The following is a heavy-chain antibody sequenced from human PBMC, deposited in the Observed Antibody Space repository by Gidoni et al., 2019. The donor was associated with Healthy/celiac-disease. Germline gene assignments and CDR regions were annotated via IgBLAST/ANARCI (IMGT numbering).Heavy chain of an antibody. D-gene: IGHD6-19*01. V-gene: IGHV4-61*02. Sequence: TVSGGSISSGSYYWSWIRQPAGKGLEWIGRIYTSGSTNYNPSLKSRVTISVDTSTNQFSLKLSSVTAADTAVYYCARDGSVAGTIHYYYGMDVWGQGTTVTVSS. CDR3: ARDGSVAGTIHYYYGMDV. CDR2: IYTSGST. CDR1: GGSISSGSYY. J-gene: IGHJ6*02.